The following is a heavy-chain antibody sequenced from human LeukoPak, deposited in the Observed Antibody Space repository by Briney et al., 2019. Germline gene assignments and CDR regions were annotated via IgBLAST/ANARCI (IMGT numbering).Heavy chain of an antibody. CDR2: ISAYNGNT. J-gene: IGHJ6*02. D-gene: IGHD3-10*01. CDR1: GYTFTSYG. CDR3: AREKHGYYYGSGREYYYGMDV. Sequence: ASVKVSCKASGYTFTSYGISWVRQAPGQGLEWMGWISAYNGNTNYAQKLQGRVTMTTDTSTSTAYMELRSLRSDDTAVYYCAREKHGYYYGSGREYYYGMDVWGQGTTVTVSS. V-gene: IGHV1-18*01.